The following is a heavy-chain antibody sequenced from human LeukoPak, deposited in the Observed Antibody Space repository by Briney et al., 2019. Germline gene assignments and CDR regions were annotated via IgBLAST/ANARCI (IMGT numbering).Heavy chain of an antibody. CDR2: INPSGGST. Sequence: ASVKVSCKASGYTFTSYYMHWVRQAPGQALEWMGIINPSGGSTSYAQKFQGRVTMTRDTSTSTVYMELSSLRSEDTAVYYCAREMPINGYNYLGRFDYWGQGTLVTVSS. V-gene: IGHV1-46*01. D-gene: IGHD5-24*01. CDR1: GYTFTSYY. J-gene: IGHJ4*02. CDR3: AREMPINGYNYLGRFDY.